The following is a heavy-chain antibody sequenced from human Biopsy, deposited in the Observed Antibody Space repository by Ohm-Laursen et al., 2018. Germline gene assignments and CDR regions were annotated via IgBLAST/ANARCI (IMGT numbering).Heavy chain of an antibody. CDR2: DVWVDHK. V-gene: IGHV2-70*12. CDR1: GFSLCARGVC. CDR3: ARTPILIVSAGLVYRHRRHLQGVDV. Sequence: TQTLTLTCSFSGFSLCARGVCVSWIRQAPGKALERLDCDVWVDHKDYSAPLQTKLSISKDTSNDQVVLTVNNVDPADTATYYCARTPILIVSAGLVYRHRRHLQGVDVWGQGIAVTVS. D-gene: IGHD6-13*01. J-gene: IGHJ6*02.